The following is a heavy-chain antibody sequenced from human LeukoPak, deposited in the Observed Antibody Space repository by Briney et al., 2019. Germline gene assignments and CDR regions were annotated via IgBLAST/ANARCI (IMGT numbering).Heavy chain of an antibody. V-gene: IGHV3-23*01. CDR1: GFTFSSYA. J-gene: IGHJ4*02. Sequence: PGGSLRLSCAASGFTFSSYAMSWVRQAPGKGLEWVSAISGSGGSTYYADSVKGRFTISRDNSKNTLYLQMNSLRAEDTAVYYWANPPVGRGTIFGVVPFDYWGQGTLVTVSS. D-gene: IGHD3-3*01. CDR3: ANPPVGRGTIFGVVPFDY. CDR2: ISGSGGST.